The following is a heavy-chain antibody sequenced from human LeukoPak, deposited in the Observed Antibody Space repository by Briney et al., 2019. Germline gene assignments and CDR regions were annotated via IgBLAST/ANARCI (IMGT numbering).Heavy chain of an antibody. CDR1: GFTFDDYA. CDR2: ISWNSGSI. Sequence: PGGSLRLSCAALGFTFDDYAMHWVRQAPGKGLEWVSGISWNSGSIGYADSVKGRFTISRDNAKNSLYLQMNRLRAEDTALYYSAQAGDYGSGSYYQLPRPLRYYYGMDVWGQATTVTVSS. D-gene: IGHD3-10*01. CDR3: AQAGDYGSGSYYQLPRPLRYYYGMDV. J-gene: IGHJ6*02. V-gene: IGHV3-9*01.